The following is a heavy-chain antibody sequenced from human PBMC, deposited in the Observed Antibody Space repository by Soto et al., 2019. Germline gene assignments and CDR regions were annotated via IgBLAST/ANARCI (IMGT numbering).Heavy chain of an antibody. J-gene: IGHJ6*02. CDR1: GGSFSDYH. CDR3: AASIFYYGMDV. Sequence: SETLSLTCGVNGGSFSDYHWSWVRQPPGKGLEWIGEINHSGSTNYNPSLKSRVTISVDTSKNQFSLKLSSVTAADTAVYYCAASIFYYGMDVWGQGTTVTVSS. CDR2: INHSGST. V-gene: IGHV4-34*01.